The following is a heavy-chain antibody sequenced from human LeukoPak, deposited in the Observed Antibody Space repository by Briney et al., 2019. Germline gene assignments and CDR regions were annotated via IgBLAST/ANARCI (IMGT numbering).Heavy chain of an antibody. CDR1: GFTFSSYW. J-gene: IGHJ5*02. CDR2: INSDGSST. Sequence: GGSLRLYCAASGFTFSSYWMHWVRQAPGKGLVWVSRINSDGSSTSYADSVKGRFTISRDNAKNTLYLQMNSLRAEDTAVYYCASGPGGCSSYWFDPWGQGTLVTVSS. CDR3: ASGPGGCSSYWFDP. D-gene: IGHD2-15*01. V-gene: IGHV3-74*01.